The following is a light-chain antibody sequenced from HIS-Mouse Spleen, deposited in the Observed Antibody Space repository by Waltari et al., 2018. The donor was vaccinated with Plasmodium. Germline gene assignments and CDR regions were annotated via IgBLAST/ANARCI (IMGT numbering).Light chain of an antibody. Sequence: SYELTQPPSVSVSPGQTARTTCSGDALPKQYAYWYQQKPGQAPVLVIYKDSESPSGIPERFSGSSSGTTVTLTISRVQAEDEADYYCQSADSSGTYQVFGGGTKLTVL. V-gene: IGLV3-25*03. CDR3: QSADSSGTYQV. J-gene: IGLJ2*01. CDR1: ALPKQY. CDR2: KDS.